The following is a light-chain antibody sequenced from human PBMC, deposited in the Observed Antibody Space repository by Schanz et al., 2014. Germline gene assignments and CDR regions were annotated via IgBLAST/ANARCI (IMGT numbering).Light chain of an antibody. Sequence: QSALTQPPSASGSPGQSVTISCTGTSSDVGAYNYVSWYQQHPGKAPKLIISDVTRRPSGVPDRFSGSKSDNTASPTVSGLQVEDEADYYCGSYAGNINWVFGGGTKLTVL. J-gene: IGLJ3*02. CDR1: SSDVGAYNY. CDR2: DVT. V-gene: IGLV2-8*01. CDR3: GSYAGNINWV.